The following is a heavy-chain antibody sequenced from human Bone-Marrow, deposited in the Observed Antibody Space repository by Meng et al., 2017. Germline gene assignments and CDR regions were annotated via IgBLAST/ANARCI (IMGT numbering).Heavy chain of an antibody. D-gene: IGHD1-26*01. J-gene: IGHJ3*02. CDR2: IWYDGSNK. V-gene: IGHV3-33*01. Sequence: GESLKISCAASGFTFSSYGMHWVRQAPGKGLEWVALIWYDGSNKYYADSVKGRFTISRENSKNTLYLQMNSLRAEDTAVYYCARDCSGSNYIFDAFDIWGQGTMVNVSS. CDR3: ARDCSGSNYIFDAFDI. CDR1: GFTFSSYG.